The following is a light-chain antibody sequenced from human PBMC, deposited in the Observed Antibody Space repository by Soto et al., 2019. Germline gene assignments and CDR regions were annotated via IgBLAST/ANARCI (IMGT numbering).Light chain of an antibody. Sequence: EIVLTQSPGTLSLSPGERATLSCRASQSVSSNFLAWYQQKPGQAPRFLIYDASTRATGIPDRFSGSGSGTDFTLTISRLEPEDFAVYYCPQYGTSPYTFGQGTKLEIK. CDR1: QSVSSNF. J-gene: IGKJ2*01. CDR2: DAS. CDR3: PQYGTSPYT. V-gene: IGKV3-20*01.